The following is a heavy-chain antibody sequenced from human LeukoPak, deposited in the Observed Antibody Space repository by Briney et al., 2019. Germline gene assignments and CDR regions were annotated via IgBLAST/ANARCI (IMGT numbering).Heavy chain of an antibody. CDR3: ARASGSYGGYYFDY. V-gene: IGHV4-38-2*02. D-gene: IGHD1-26*01. Sequence: SETLSLTCTVSGYSIRSGYYWGWIRQPPGKGLEWIGSIYHSGSTYYNPSLKSRVTISVDTSKNQFSLKPSSVTAADTAVYYCARASGSYGGYYFDYWGQGTLVTVSS. CDR2: IYHSGST. J-gene: IGHJ4*02. CDR1: GYSIRSGYY.